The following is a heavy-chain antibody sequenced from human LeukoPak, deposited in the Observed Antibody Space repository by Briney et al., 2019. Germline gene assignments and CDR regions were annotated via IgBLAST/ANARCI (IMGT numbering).Heavy chain of an antibody. J-gene: IGHJ3*02. Sequence: PGRSLRLSCAASGFTFSSYAMHWVRQAPGKGLEWVTVISYDGSNKDYADSVKGRFTISRDTSKNTLYLQMNSLRAEETAVYYCAKDFFRNSYGYCAFDIWGQGTMVTVSS. CDR1: GFTFSSYA. V-gene: IGHV3-30*18. CDR3: AKDFFRNSYGYCAFDI. CDR2: ISYDGSNK. D-gene: IGHD5-18*01.